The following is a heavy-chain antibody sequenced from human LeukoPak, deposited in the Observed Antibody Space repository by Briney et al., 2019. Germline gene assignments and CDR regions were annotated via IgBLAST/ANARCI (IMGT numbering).Heavy chain of an antibody. V-gene: IGHV1-2*02. Sequence: ASVKVSCKASVYTFTDYYMHWVRQAPGQGLEWMGWINPNSGGTNFAQKFQGRVAMTGDTSISTAYMELGSLRSDDTAVYYCARARWQLVPYFDSWGQGTLVTVSS. J-gene: IGHJ4*02. CDR1: VYTFTDYY. CDR2: INPNSGGT. D-gene: IGHD6-6*01. CDR3: ARARWQLVPYFDS.